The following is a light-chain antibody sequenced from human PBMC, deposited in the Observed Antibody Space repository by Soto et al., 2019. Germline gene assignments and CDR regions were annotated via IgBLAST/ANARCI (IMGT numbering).Light chain of an antibody. J-gene: IGKJ2*01. Sequence: EIVXXXSPGTXXLSPGERATXXXXASQXVXXSYLAWYQQKPGQAPRLLIYGASSRATGIPDRFSGSGSGTDFTLTISRLEPEDFAVYYCQQYGSSPGYTFGQGTKLEIK. CDR3: QQYGSSPGYT. V-gene: IGKV3-20*01. CDR2: GAS. CDR1: QXVXXSY.